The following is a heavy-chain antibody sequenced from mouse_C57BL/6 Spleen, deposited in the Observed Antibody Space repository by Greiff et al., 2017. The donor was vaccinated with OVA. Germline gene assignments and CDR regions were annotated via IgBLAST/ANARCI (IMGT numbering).Heavy chain of an antibody. J-gene: IGHJ3*01. CDR1: GFTFSSYA. Sequence: EVKLVESGGGLVKPGGSLKLSCAASGFTFSSYAMSWVRQTPEKRLEWVATISDGGSYTYYPDNVKGRFTISRDNAKNNLYLQMSHLKSEDTAMYYCARESYPFAYWGQGTLVTVSA. V-gene: IGHV5-4*01. CDR3: ARESYPFAY. D-gene: IGHD2-12*01. CDR2: ISDGGSYT.